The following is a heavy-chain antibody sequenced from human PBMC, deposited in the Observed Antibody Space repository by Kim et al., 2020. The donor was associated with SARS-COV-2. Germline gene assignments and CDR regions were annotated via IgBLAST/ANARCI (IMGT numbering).Heavy chain of an antibody. CDR3: ARGDYYGSGSYLRFDP. CDR2: INHSGST. CDR1: GGSFSGYY. D-gene: IGHD3-10*01. V-gene: IGHV4-34*01. Sequence: SETLSLTCAVYGGSFSGYYWSWIRQPPGKGLEWIGEINHSGSTNYNPSLKSRVTISVDTSKNQFSLKLSSVTAADTAVYYCARGDYYGSGSYLRFDPWGQGTLVTVSP. J-gene: IGHJ5*02.